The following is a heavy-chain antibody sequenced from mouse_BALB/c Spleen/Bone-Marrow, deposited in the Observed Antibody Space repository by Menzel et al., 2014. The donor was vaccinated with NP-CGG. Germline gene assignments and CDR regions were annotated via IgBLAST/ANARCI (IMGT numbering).Heavy chain of an antibody. CDR3: ASGGPTMITYYAMDY. J-gene: IGHJ4*01. CDR1: GDSITSGY. V-gene: IGHV3-8*02. CDR2: INFSGST. D-gene: IGHD2-4*01. Sequence: EVQLQQSGPSLVKPSQTLSLTCSVTGDSITSGYWNWIRKFSANKLEYMGYINFSGSTYYNPSLESRISITRDTSKNQYYLHLNSVTTEDTATYYCASGGPTMITYYAMDYWGQGTSVTVSS.